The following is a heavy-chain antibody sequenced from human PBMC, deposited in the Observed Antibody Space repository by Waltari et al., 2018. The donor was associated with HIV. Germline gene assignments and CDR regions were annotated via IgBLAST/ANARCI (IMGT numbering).Heavy chain of an antibody. J-gene: IGHJ6*02. Sequence: EVQLVESGGGLVQPGRSLRLSCTASGFTFGDYAMSWFRQAPGKGLEWVGFMRSKAYGGKTEYAAYVKGRFTISRDDSKSIAYLQMNSLKTEDTAVYYCTSSSWYVPYYYYGMDVWGQGTTVTVSS. CDR1: GFTFGDYA. CDR3: TSSSWYVPYYYYGMDV. CDR2: MRSKAYGGKT. V-gene: IGHV3-49*03. D-gene: IGHD6-13*01.